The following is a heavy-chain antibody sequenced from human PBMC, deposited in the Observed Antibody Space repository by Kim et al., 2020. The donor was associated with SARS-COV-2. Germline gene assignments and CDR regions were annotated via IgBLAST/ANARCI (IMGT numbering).Heavy chain of an antibody. CDR3: TRHEDIVVVPAAENWFDP. V-gene: IGHV3-73*01. CDR1: GFTFSGSA. CDR2: IRSKANSYAT. J-gene: IGHJ5*02. Sequence: GGSLRLSCAASGFTFSGSAMHWVRQASGKGLEWVGRIRSKANSYATAYAASVKGRFTISRDDSKNTAYLQMNSLKTEDTAVYYCTRHEDIVVVPAAENWFDPWGQGTLVTVSS. D-gene: IGHD2-2*01.